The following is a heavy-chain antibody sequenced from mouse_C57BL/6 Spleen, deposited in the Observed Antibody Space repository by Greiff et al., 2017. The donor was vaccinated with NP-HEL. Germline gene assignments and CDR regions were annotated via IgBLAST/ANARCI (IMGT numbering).Heavy chain of an antibody. J-gene: IGHJ1*03. CDR2: IWGGGST. CDR3: AKRGTGGARYWYFAV. V-gene: IGHV2-9*01. D-gene: IGHD3-1*01. Sequence: QVQLQQPGPGLVAPSQSLSITCTVSGFSLTSYGVDWVRQPPGKGLEWLGVIWGGGSTNYNSALMSRLSISKDNSKSKVFLKMNSLQTDDTAMYYCAKRGTGGARYWYFAVWGTGTTVTVSS. CDR1: GFSLTSYG.